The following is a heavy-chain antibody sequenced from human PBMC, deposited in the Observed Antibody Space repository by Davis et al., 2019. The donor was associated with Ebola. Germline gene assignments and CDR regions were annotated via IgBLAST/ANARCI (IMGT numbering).Heavy chain of an antibody. CDR3: AKDTSNVWFDV. CDR1: GFVFSSYV. V-gene: IGHV3-23*01. Sequence: PRGSLRLSCAASGFVFSSYVMSWVRRAPGKGLEWVSTLGLSADTYYADSVKGRFTISRDNSKNTLHLQMNSLRVEDTAIYYCAKDTSNVWFDVWGQGTTVTVSS. J-gene: IGHJ3*01. D-gene: IGHD6-19*01. CDR2: LGLSADT.